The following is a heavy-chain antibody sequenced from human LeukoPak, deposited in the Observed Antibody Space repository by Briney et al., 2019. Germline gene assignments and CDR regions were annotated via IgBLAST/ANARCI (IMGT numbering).Heavy chain of an antibody. V-gene: IGHV1-18*01. J-gene: IGHJ4*02. CDR3: AKSGTQSYYGSGIDF. CDR2: ISPYSGST. CDR1: GYTFTTYG. D-gene: IGHD3-10*01. Sequence: ASVKVSCKASGYTFTTYGISWVRQAPGQGLEWMGWISPYSGSTNYAQKLQGRVTMTADTSTTTAYMELRSLRSDDTAVYYCAKSGTQSYYGSGIDFWGQGTLVTVSS.